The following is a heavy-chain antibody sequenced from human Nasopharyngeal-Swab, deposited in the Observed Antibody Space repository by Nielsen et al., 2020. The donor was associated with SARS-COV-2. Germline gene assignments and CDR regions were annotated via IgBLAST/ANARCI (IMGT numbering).Heavy chain of an antibody. V-gene: IGHV3-9*01. J-gene: IGHJ3*02. CDR3: AKDTGHYYGSGLHDAFDI. CDR1: GFTFDDYA. D-gene: IGHD3-10*01. CDR2: ISWNSGSI. Sequence: GGSLRLSCAASGFTFDDYAMHWVRQAPGMGLEWVSGISWNSGSIGYADSVKGRFTISRDNAKNSLYLQMNSLRVEDTALYYCAKDTGHYYGSGLHDAFDIWGQGTMVTVSS.